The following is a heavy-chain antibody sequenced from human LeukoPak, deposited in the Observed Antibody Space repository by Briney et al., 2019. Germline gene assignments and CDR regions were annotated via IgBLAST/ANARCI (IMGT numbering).Heavy chain of an antibody. V-gene: IGHV4-39*01. CDR3: ARHEYSGSYYGLSWFDP. J-gene: IGHJ5*02. D-gene: IGHD1-26*01. CDR1: GGSISSSGYY. Sequence: SETLSLTCTVSGGSISSSGYYWGWIRQPPGKGLEWIASIYYSGSTYYNPSLKSRVTISVDTAKNQLSLKLSSLTAADTAVYYCARHEYSGSYYGLSWFDPWGQGTLVTVSS. CDR2: IYYSGST.